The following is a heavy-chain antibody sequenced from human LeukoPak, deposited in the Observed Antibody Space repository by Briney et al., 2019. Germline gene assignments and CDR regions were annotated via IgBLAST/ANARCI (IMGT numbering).Heavy chain of an antibody. Sequence: GGSLRLSCAASGFTFSTYWMSWVRQAPGKGLEWVANIKQDGSQTYYVDSVRGRFTISRDNAKKSLYLQMTSLTAEDTAVYYCARDRGAYCGGDCYLGFDYWGRGTLVTVSS. CDR2: IKQDGSQT. V-gene: IGHV3-7*01. CDR3: ARDRGAYCGGDCYLGFDY. CDR1: GFTFSTYW. J-gene: IGHJ4*01. D-gene: IGHD2-21*02.